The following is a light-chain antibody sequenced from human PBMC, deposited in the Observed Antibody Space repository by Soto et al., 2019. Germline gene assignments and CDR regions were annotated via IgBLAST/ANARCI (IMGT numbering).Light chain of an antibody. V-gene: IGLV1-51*01. CDR3: ATWDIGLRIVI. J-gene: IGLJ2*01. CDR2: DSD. CDR1: SSNIGSYF. Sequence: QSVLTQAPSVSAAPGQKVTISCSGSSSNIGSYFVSWYQHLPGTAPKLLIYDSDKRPSGIPDRFSGSKSGTSATLGITGLQTGDEADYYCATWDIGLRIVIFGGGTKLTVL.